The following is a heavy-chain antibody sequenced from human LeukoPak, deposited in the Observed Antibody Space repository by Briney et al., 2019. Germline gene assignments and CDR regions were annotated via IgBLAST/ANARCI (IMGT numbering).Heavy chain of an antibody. Sequence: ASVTVSFTVSGYTLTELSMHWVRQAPGKGLEWMGGFDPEDGETIYAQKFQGRVTMTEDTSTDTAYMELSSLRSEDTAVYYCATADWNSMRAFDYWGQGTLVTVSS. CDR1: GYTLTELS. CDR2: FDPEDGET. V-gene: IGHV1-24*01. D-gene: IGHD1-7*01. J-gene: IGHJ4*02. CDR3: ATADWNSMRAFDY.